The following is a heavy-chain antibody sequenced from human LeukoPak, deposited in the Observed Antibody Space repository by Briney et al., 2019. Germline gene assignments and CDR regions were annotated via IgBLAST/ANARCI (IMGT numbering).Heavy chain of an antibody. D-gene: IGHD2-15*01. Sequence: ASVKVSCKASGYTFTGYYMHWVRQAPGQGLEWMGWINPNSGGTNYAQKFQGRVTMTRDTSISTAYMELSRLRSDDTAVYYCARVGCSGCYDAFDIWGQGTKVTVSS. J-gene: IGHJ3*02. V-gene: IGHV1-2*02. CDR3: ARVGCSGCYDAFDI. CDR1: GYTFTGYY. CDR2: INPNSGGT.